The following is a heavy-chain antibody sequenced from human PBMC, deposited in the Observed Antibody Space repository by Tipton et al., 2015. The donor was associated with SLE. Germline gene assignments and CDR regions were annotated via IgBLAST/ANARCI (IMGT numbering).Heavy chain of an antibody. V-gene: IGHV4-61*02. Sequence: TLSLTCTVSGGSISSGSYYWSWIRQPAGKGLEWIGRIYTSGSTNYNPSLKSRVSISVDTSKNHFSLNLSSVTAADAAVYYCARSPAGVVITYFDYWGQGTLGTVFS. D-gene: IGHD3-3*01. CDR3: ARSPAGVVITYFDY. CDR2: IYTSGST. CDR1: GGSISSGSYY. J-gene: IGHJ4*02.